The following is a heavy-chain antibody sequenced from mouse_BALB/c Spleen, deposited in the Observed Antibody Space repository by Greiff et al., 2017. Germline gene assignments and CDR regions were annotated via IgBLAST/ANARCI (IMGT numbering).Heavy chain of an antibody. Sequence: VQLQQSGAELAKPGASVKMSCKASGYTFTSYWMHWVKQRPGQGLEWIGYINPSTGYTEYNQKFKDKATLTADKSSSTAYMQLSSLTSEDSAVYYCARGLFMDYWGQGTSVTVSS. J-gene: IGHJ4*01. V-gene: IGHV1-7*01. CDR1: GYTFTSYW. CDR2: INPSTGYT. CDR3: ARGLFMDY. D-gene: IGHD3-1*01.